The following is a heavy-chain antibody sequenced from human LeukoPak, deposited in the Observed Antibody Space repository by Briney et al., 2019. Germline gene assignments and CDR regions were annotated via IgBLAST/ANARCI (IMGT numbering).Heavy chain of an antibody. D-gene: IGHD3-22*01. CDR3: AKDRPERTMIVVVISDAFDI. V-gene: IGHV3-23*01. CDR2: ISGSGGST. J-gene: IGHJ3*02. Sequence: GGSLRLSCAASGFTFSSYAMSWVRQAPGKGLEWVSAISGSGGSTYYADSVKGRFTISRDNSKNTLYLQMNSLRAEDTAVYYCAKDRPERTMIVVVISDAFDIWGQGTMVTVSS. CDR1: GFTFSSYA.